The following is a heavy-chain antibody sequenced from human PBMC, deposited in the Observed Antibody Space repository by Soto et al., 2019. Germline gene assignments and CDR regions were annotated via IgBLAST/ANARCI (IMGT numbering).Heavy chain of an antibody. CDR3: AHRLIDGYSSSPFDY. CDR1: GFSLSTSGVG. J-gene: IGHJ4*02. CDR2: IYWDDDK. D-gene: IGHD6-6*01. V-gene: IGHV2-5*02. Sequence: QITLKESGPTLVKPTQTLTLTCTFSGFSLSTSGVGVCWIRQPPGKALEWLALIYWDDDKRYSPSLKSKLTTTEDTSKNQVVLTMTNMDPVDTAAYYCAHRLIDGYSSSPFDYWGQGTLVTVSS.